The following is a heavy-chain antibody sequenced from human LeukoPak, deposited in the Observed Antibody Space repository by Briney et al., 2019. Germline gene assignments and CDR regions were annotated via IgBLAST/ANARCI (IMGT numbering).Heavy chain of an antibody. J-gene: IGHJ4*02. D-gene: IGHD3-9*01. CDR2: ISWNSGSI. CDR3: AEDVQSITISPFDY. Sequence: PGGSLRLSCAASGFTFDDYAMHWVRQAPGKGLEWVSGISWNSGSIGYADSVKGRFTISRDNAKNSLYLQMNSLRAEDTALYYCAEDVQSITISPFDYWGQGTLVTVSS. CDR1: GFTFDDYA. V-gene: IGHV3-9*01.